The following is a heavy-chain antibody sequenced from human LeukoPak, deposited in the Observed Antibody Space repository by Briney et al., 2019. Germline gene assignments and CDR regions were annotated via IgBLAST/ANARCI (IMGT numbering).Heavy chain of an antibody. CDR1: GGSISSSGYY. J-gene: IGHJ5*02. Sequence: SETLSLTCTVSGGSISSSGYYWGWIRQPPGKGLEWIASIYYSGSTYYNPSLKSRVTISVDTSKNQLSLKLSSLTAADTAVYYCARHEYSGSYYGLSWFDPWGQGTLVTVSP. CDR2: IYYSGST. CDR3: ARHEYSGSYYGLSWFDP. D-gene: IGHD1-26*01. V-gene: IGHV4-39*01.